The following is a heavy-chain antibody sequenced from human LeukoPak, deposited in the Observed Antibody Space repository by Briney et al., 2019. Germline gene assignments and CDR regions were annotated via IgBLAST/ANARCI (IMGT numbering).Heavy chain of an antibody. CDR1: GYSFTSYW. CDR2: IYPGDSDT. J-gene: IGHJ4*02. CDR3: ARQYCSGGSCYHFDY. Sequence: GESLKISCKGSGYSFTSYWIGWVRQMPGKGLEWMGIIYPGDSDTRYSPSFQGQVTISADKSISTAYLQWRSLKASDTAMYYCARQYCSGGSCYHFDYWGQGTLVTVSS. V-gene: IGHV5-51*01. D-gene: IGHD2-15*01.